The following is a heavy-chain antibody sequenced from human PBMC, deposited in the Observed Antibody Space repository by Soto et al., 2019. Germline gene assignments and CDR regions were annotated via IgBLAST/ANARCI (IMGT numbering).Heavy chain of an antibody. CDR3: GRDLWGYCGTDCYPLDV. J-gene: IGHJ6*02. V-gene: IGHV4-59*01. CDR1: GGSISGYY. CDR2: MYNTGST. D-gene: IGHD2-21*02. Sequence: SETLSLTYTVSGGSISGYYWSWIRQPQGKGLEWIGYMYNTGSTVYNPSFKSRVTISVDTSKNQFSLKLNSVTAADTAVYYCGRDLWGYCGTDCYPLDVWGQGTTVTVSS.